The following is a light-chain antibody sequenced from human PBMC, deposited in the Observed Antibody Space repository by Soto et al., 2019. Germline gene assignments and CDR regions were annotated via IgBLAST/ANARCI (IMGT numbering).Light chain of an antibody. Sequence: EIVLTQSPGTLSLSPGERATLSCRASQSVSSTYLAWYQQKPGQAPRLLIYGASIRATGIPDRFSGSGSETDFTLTINRLEPEDFAVYYCQQYGTSLYTFGQGTKLEIK. J-gene: IGKJ2*01. CDR2: GAS. V-gene: IGKV3-20*01. CDR1: QSVSSTY. CDR3: QQYGTSLYT.